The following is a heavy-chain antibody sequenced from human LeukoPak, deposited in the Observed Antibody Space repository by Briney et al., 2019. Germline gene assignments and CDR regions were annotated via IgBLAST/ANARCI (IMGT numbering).Heavy chain of an antibody. CDR2: ISYSGST. CDR3: ARVGSNWYYFDY. CDR1: GGSISSYY. V-gene: IGHV4-59*01. D-gene: IGHD6-13*01. J-gene: IGHJ4*02. Sequence: SETLSLTCTVSGGSISSYYWSWIRQPPGKGLEWIGYISYSGSTNYKPSLKSRVTISVDTSRNQFSLKLSSVTAADTAVYYCARVGSNWYYFDYWGQGTLVTVSS.